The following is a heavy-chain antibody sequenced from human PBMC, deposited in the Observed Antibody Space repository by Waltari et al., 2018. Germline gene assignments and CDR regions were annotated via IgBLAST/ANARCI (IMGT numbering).Heavy chain of an antibody. J-gene: IGHJ4*02. Sequence: QVQLQESGPGLVKPSETLSLTCTVSGGSISSHYWSWIRQPPGKGLEWIGYIYYSGSTNDNPALKSRVTISGDPAKNQFSLKLSSVTAADTAVYYCARARRIAAAGYFDYWGQGTLVTVSS. D-gene: IGHD6-13*01. CDR3: ARARRIAAAGYFDY. CDR1: GGSISSHY. CDR2: IYYSGST. V-gene: IGHV4-59*11.